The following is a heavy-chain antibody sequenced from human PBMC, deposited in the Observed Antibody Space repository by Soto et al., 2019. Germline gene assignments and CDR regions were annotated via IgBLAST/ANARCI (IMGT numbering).Heavy chain of an antibody. D-gene: IGHD3-10*01. CDR2: VYWDDDK. J-gene: IGHJ4*02. CDR3: DRGTLGIYRD. V-gene: IGHV2-5*02. Sequence: QITLKESGPTLVKPTQTLTLTCTFSGFSLSSSGVGVGWIRQPPGKALEWLALVYWDDDKRYSQSLKSRLTITKDTSKNQVGLTITNMDHVDTATYYCDRGTLGIYRDWGQGTLVTVSS. CDR1: GFSLSSSGVG.